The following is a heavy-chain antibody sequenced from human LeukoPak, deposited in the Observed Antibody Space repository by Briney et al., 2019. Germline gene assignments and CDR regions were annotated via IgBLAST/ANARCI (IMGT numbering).Heavy chain of an antibody. V-gene: IGHV3-23*01. D-gene: IGHD3-22*01. Sequence: QTGGSLRLPCAASGFTFSSYGMNWVRQAPGKGLEWVSGISGSGGTTYYADSVKGRFTISRDNSKNSLSLQVSSLRAEDTAVYYCAKTNGYYSDWGQGTLVTVSS. J-gene: IGHJ4*02. CDR2: ISGSGGTT. CDR3: AKTNGYYSD. CDR1: GFTFSSYG.